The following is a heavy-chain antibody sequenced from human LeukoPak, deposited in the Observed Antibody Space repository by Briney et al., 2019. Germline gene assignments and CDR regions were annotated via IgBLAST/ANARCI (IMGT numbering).Heavy chain of an antibody. CDR1: GFTFSSYA. J-gene: IGHJ4*02. CDR3: AKGQQWPDY. D-gene: IGHD6-19*01. V-gene: IGHV3-23*01. CDR2: ITGGGTAT. Sequence: GGSLRLSCAASGFTFSSYAMTWVREAPGKGLEWVSAITGGGTATYYADSVKGRFTISRDNSKNTLYLQMNSLRAEDTAVYYCAKGQQWPDYWGQGTPVTVSS.